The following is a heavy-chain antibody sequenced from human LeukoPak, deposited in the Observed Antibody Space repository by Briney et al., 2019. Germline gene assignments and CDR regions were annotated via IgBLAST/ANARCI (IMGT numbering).Heavy chain of an antibody. J-gene: IGHJ5*02. D-gene: IGHD5-12*01. Sequence: SAVKVSCKASGGTFSSYTISWVRQAPGQGLEWMGRIIPILGIANYAQKFQGRVTITADKSTSTAYMELSSLRSDDTAVYYCARDLMVATRHNWFDPWGQGTLVTVSS. V-gene: IGHV1-69*04. CDR3: ARDLMVATRHNWFDP. CDR2: IIPILGIA. CDR1: GGTFSSYT.